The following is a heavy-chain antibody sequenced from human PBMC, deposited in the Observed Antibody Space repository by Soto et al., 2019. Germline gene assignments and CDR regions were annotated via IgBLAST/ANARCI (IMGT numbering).Heavy chain of an antibody. CDR3: ARIVVGATVDL. D-gene: IGHD1-26*01. Sequence: SETLSLTXSVSGDSVSSDRYFWTWIRQPPGKGLEWIAYISYTGDTNYNPSLKSRVTISVDTSRNQFSLTLTSVTAAEPAVYFCARIVVGATVDLWGQGSLVTVSS. CDR2: ISYTGDT. V-gene: IGHV4-61*01. J-gene: IGHJ5*02. CDR1: GDSVSSDRYF.